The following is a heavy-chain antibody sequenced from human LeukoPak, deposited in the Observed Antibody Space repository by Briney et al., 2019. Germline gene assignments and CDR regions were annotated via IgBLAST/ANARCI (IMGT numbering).Heavy chain of an antibody. D-gene: IGHD3-3*01. Sequence: GGSLRLSCAASGFTFSDYYMSWIRQAPGKGLEWVSYISSSGSTIYYADSVKGRFTISRDNSKNTLYLQMNSLRAEDTAVYYCAKAAGETYYDFWSGYVDYWGQGTLVTVSS. V-gene: IGHV3-11*01. CDR2: ISSSGSTI. CDR3: AKAAGETYYDFWSGYVDY. J-gene: IGHJ4*02. CDR1: GFTFSDYY.